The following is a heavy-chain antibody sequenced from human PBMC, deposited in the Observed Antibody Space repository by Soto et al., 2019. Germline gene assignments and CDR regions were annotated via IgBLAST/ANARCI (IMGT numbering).Heavy chain of an antibody. V-gene: IGHV4-31*02. D-gene: IGHD3-22*01. CDR2: IYYSGST. CDR3: ASRNYYDSSGYHSWFDP. J-gene: IGHJ5*02. CDR1: EGYSSGGGYC. Sequence: MQSLTVTVAEGYSSGGGYCGSCNRQHPGKGLEGIGYIYYSGSTYYNPSLKSRLTISVDTSKNQFSLKMRSVTAADTAVYYCASRNYYDSSGYHSWFDPWGQGTLVSVYS.